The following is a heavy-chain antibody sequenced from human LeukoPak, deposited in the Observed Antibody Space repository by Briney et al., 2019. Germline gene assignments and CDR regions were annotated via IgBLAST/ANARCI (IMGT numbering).Heavy chain of an antibody. J-gene: IGHJ3*02. CDR1: GGTFFNYA. V-gene: IGHV1-69*05. CDR3: ARKGFRPVAGHPFDI. CDR2: IIPIYGTS. D-gene: IGHD6-19*01. Sequence: GASVKVSCKASGGTFFNYAISWVRQAPGQGLEWMGRIIPIYGTSNYAQKFQGRVTITTDESTSTAYMELSSLTSEDTAVYYCARKGFRPVAGHPFDIWGQGTVVIVSS.